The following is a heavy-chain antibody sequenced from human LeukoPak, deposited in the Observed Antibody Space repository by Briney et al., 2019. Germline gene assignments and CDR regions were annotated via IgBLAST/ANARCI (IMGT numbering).Heavy chain of an antibody. D-gene: IGHD3-22*01. CDR1: GFTFSSYA. J-gene: IGHJ4*02. CDR3: TVPNDYYDSSGYYY. Sequence: GGSLRLSCAASGFTFSSYAMSWVRQSPGKGLEWVSAISGSGGNTYSADSVKGRCTISRDNSKKTLFLHMNSLRAEDTAVYYCTVPNDYYDSSGYYYWGQGTLVTVSS. CDR2: ISGSGGNT. V-gene: IGHV3-23*01.